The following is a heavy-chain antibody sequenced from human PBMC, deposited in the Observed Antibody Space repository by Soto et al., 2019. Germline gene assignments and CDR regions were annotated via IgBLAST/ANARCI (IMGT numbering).Heavy chain of an antibody. Sequence: PGGSLRLSCAASGFTFSSYTMNWVRQAPGKGLEWVSYISTSGSTIHYADSVKGRFTISRDNAKNSLDLQMNNLRDEDTAVYYCARDVGSVNYYYGMDVWGQGTTVTVSS. CDR3: ARDVGSVNYYYGMDV. D-gene: IGHD3-10*01. V-gene: IGHV3-48*02. CDR2: ISTSGSTI. J-gene: IGHJ6*02. CDR1: GFTFSSYT.